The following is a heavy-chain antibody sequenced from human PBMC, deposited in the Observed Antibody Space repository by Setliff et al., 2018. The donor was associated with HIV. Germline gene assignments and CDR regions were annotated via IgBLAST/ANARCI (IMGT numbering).Heavy chain of an antibody. CDR2: IYYSGST. D-gene: IGHD5-18*01. Sequence: SETLSLTCSVSGDSISSYYWSWIRQPPGKGLEWIGYIYYSGSTNYIPSLKSRVTISVDTSKNQFSLKLSSVTAADTAVYYCASGEYSYGYRFDYWGQGTLVTVSS. CDR3: ASGEYSYGYRFDY. CDR1: GDSISSYY. V-gene: IGHV4-59*01. J-gene: IGHJ4*02.